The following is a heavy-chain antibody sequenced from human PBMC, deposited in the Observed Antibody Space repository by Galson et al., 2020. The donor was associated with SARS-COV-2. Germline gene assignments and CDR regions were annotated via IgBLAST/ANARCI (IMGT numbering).Heavy chain of an antibody. CDR2: ISGRGGST. CDR1: GFPFTNYA. Sequence: GESLQNSSVASGFPFTNYAMPWVRQSPGKGLEWVSTISGRGGSTYYGDSVKGRFTISRDNSKNTLYLQMNILRAEDTAVYYCAKDISDVVTKVAPTPDYWGQGTLVAVSS. CDR3: AKDISDVVTKVAPTPDY. V-gene: IGHV3-23*01. J-gene: IGHJ4*02. D-gene: IGHD2-15*01.